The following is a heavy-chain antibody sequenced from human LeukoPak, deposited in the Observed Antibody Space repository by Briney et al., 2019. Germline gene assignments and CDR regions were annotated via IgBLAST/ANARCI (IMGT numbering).Heavy chain of an antibody. D-gene: IGHD6-13*01. J-gene: IGHJ4*02. V-gene: IGHV1-69*13. CDR1: GGTFSSYA. CDR2: IIPIFGTA. Sequence: ASVKVPCKASGGTFSSYAISWVRQAPGQGLEWMGGIIPIFGTANYAQKFQGRVTITADESTSTAYMELSSLRSEDTAVYYCGRGKESSSWSPDYGGRGPRVTVPS. CDR3: GRGKESSSWSPDY.